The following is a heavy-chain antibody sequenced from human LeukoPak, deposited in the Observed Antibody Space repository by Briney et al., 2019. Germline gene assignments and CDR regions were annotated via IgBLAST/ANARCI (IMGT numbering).Heavy chain of an antibody. CDR1: EFSLSTTGVG. CDR3: AQRGARYCSGGSCLDAFDM. D-gene: IGHD2-15*01. CDR2: VYWDDDK. Sequence: SGPTLVNPTQTLTLTCTFSEFSLSTTGVGVGWIRQPPGKALEWLALVYWDDDKRYSPSLKRRLTITKDTSKNQVVLTMTNMDPVDTGTDYCAQRGARYCSGGSCLDAFDMWGQGTMVTVSS. J-gene: IGHJ3*02. V-gene: IGHV2-5*02.